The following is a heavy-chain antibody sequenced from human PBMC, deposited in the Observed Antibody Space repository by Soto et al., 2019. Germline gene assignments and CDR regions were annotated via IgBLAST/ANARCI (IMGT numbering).Heavy chain of an antibody. CDR1: GYPISSGYY. V-gene: IGHV4-38-2*01. J-gene: IGHJ4*02. CDR3: ARSSGYVPGGY. D-gene: IGHD5-12*01. Sequence: SETLSLTCAVSGYPISSGYYWGWIRQPPGKGLEWIGIIHHSGSTYYNPSLGSRITISVDTSKNQFSLKMPSVTAADTAVYYCARSSGYVPGGYWGQGILVTVSS. CDR2: IHHSGST.